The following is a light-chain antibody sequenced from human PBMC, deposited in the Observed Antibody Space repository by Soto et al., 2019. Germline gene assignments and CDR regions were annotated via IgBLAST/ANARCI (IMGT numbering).Light chain of an antibody. CDR1: RGITDY. V-gene: IGKV1-27*01. CDR3: QNYNSAPWT. J-gene: IGKJ1*01. CDR2: TAS. Sequence: DIQMTQSPSSLSASVGDRVTITCRASRGITDYLAWYQQKPGQVPKLLIYTASTLQSGVPSRFTASGSGTDFTLPITGLQPEDFATYYCQNYNSAPWTFGQGTKVEF.